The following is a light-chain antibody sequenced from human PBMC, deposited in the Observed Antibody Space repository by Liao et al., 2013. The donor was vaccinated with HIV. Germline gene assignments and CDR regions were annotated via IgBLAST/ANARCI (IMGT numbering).Light chain of an antibody. J-gene: IGLJ2*01. Sequence: SYEVTQPPSVSVSPGQTASIFCSGDNLGDKHASWYQQKPGQSPVLVIYQDRKRPSGIPERFSGSNSGNTATLTISGTQAMDEADYYCQAWDSNTGDVVFGGGTKLTVL. CDR1: NLGDKH. V-gene: IGLV3-1*01. CDR3: QAWDSNTGDVV. CDR2: QDR.